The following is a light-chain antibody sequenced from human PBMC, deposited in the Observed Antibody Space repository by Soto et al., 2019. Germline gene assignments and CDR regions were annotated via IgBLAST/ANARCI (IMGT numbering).Light chain of an antibody. J-gene: IGKJ4*01. CDR3: QPYNNWPLT. V-gene: IGKV3-15*01. CDR2: DAS. CDR1: QRISRN. Sequence: EIVMTQSPATLSVSPGESATLSCRASQRISRNLAWYQQKPGQAPRLLIYDASTRATAIPARFSGSGSGAEFTLTINSLQSEDFAVYYCQPYNNWPLTFGGGTKVEIK.